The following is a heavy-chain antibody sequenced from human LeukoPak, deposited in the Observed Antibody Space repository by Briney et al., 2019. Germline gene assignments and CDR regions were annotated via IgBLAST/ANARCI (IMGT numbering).Heavy chain of an antibody. CDR3: ARFARPDTAMDPLYYYYYGMDV. J-gene: IGHJ6*02. D-gene: IGHD5-18*01. V-gene: IGHV1-18*01. CDR2: ISAYNGNT. CDR1: GYTFTSYG. Sequence: ASVKVSCKASGYTFTSYGISWVRQAPGQGLEWMGWISAYNGNTNYAQKLQGRVTMTTDTSTSTAYMELRSLRSDDTAAYYCARFARPDTAMDPLYYYYYGMDVWGQGTTVTVSS.